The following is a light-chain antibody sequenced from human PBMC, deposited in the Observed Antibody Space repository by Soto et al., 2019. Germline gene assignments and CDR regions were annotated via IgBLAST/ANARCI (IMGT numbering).Light chain of an antibody. CDR3: SSYSSSSALDVI. V-gene: IGLV2-14*01. Sequence: QSALAQPASVSGSPGKSITISCAGTNRDVGGYNYVSWYQQYPGKAPKLIIYEVTYRPSGVSNRFSGSKSGNTASLTISGLQAEDEADYYCSSYSSSSALDVIFGGGTKVTVL. CDR2: EVT. CDR1: NRDVGGYNY. J-gene: IGLJ2*01.